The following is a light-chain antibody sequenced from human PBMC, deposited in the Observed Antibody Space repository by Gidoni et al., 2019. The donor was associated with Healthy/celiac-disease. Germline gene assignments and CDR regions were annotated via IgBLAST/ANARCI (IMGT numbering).Light chain of an antibody. J-gene: IGKJ3*01. CDR1: QSVSSSY. V-gene: IGKV3-20*01. CDR3: QQYGSSPPT. CDR2: GAS. Sequence: ELVLTQSPGTLSLSPAERATRSCRASQSVSSSYLAWYQQKPGQAPRLLIYGASSRATGIPDRFSGSGSGTDFTLTISRLEPEDFAVYYCQQYGSSPPTFGPGTKVDIK.